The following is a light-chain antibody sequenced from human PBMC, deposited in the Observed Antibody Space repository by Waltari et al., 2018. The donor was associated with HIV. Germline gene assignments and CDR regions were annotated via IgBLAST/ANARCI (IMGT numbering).Light chain of an antibody. CDR1: NLGSKS. CDR2: EDS. V-gene: IGLV3-21*04. Sequence: SYVLTQPPSVSVAPGKTARTTCGGNNLGSKSVHWYQQRPGQAPVLVIYEDSDRASGIPERFSGSNSGNTATLTISRVEAGDVADYYCQVWDSSSDHPRVFGGGTKLTVL. CDR3: QVWDSSSDHPRV. J-gene: IGLJ3*02.